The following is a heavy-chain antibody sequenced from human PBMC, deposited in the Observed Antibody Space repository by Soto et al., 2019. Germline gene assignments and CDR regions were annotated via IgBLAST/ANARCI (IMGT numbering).Heavy chain of an antibody. CDR3: ARPDFGDYMQ. CDR1: AYSFTTSW. Sequence: GESLKISCRASAYSFTTSWIGWLRQMPGKGLEWMVIIYPSDSDTRYSPSFQGQVTISADKSISTAYLQWSSLNASDTAMYFWARPDFGDYMQWGEGTLVTVSS. D-gene: IGHD4-17*01. V-gene: IGHV5-51*01. J-gene: IGHJ4*02. CDR2: IYPSDSDT.